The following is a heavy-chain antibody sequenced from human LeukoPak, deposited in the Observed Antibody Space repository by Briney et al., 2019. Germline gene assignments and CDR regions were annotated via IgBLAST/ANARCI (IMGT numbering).Heavy chain of an antibody. CDR2: IIPIFGTA. Sequence: SVKVSCKASGGTFISYAISWVRQAPGQGLEWMGGIIPIFGTANYAQKFQGRVTITADESTSTAYMELSSLRSEDTAVYYCARGSGHYYDSSGYSDYWGQGTLVTVSS. J-gene: IGHJ4*02. CDR1: GGTFISYA. D-gene: IGHD3-22*01. V-gene: IGHV1-69*13. CDR3: ARGSGHYYDSSGYSDY.